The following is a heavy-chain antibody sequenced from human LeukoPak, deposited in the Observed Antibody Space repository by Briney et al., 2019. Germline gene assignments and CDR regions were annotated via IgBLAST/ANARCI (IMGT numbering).Heavy chain of an antibody. D-gene: IGHD2-2*01. J-gene: IGHJ5*02. CDR3: ARGCSSTSCYDWFDP. Sequence: GASVKVSCKASGYTFTSYYMHWVRQAPGQGLEWMGIINPSGGSTSYAQKFQGRVTMTRDTSTSTAYMELSSLRSDDTAVYYCARGCSSTSCYDWFDPWGQGTLVTVSS. CDR1: GYTFTSYY. V-gene: IGHV1-46*01. CDR2: INPSGGST.